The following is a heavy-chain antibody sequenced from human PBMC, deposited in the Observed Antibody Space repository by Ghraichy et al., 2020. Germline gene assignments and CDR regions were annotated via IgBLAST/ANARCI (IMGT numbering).Heavy chain of an antibody. CDR1: GFTFSSYW. CDR3: ARAVSSGWSDAFDI. J-gene: IGHJ3*02. CDR2: IKQDGSEK. D-gene: IGHD6-19*01. Sequence: GESLRLSCAASGFTFSSYWMSWVRQAPGKGLEWVANIKQDGSEKYYVDSVKGRFTISRDNAKNSLYLQMNSLRAEDTAVYYCARAVSSGWSDAFDIWGQGTMVTVSS. V-gene: IGHV3-7*04.